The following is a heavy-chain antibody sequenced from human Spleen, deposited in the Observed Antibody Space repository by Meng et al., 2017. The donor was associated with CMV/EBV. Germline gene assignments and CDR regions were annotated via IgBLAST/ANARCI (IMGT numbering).Heavy chain of an antibody. V-gene: IGHV1-18*04. CDR3: ARSIGYCSSTSCYTAPGTYYYYGMDV. CDR2: ISAYNDDT. CDR1: GYSFTSYG. J-gene: IGHJ6*02. D-gene: IGHD2-2*02. Sequence: ASVKVSCKAFGYSFTSYGISWVRQAPGQGLEWMGWISAYNDDTNYAQNFQGRVIVTTEISTSTAYMELRSLRADDTAMYYCARSIGYCSSTSCYTAPGTYYYYGMDVWGQGTTVTVSS.